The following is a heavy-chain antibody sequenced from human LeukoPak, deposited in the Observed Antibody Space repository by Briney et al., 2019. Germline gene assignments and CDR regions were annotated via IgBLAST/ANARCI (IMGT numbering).Heavy chain of an antibody. V-gene: IGHV3-30*02. CDR1: GFAFSSYG. CDR3: AKGGGYSYENYYYYMDV. CDR2: IRYDGNNK. D-gene: IGHD5-18*01. J-gene: IGHJ6*03. Sequence: PGGSLRLSCAASGFAFSSYGMHWVRQAPGKGLEWVAFIRYDGNNKDYADSVKGRFTISRDNSKNTLYLQMNSLRGEDTAVHYCAKGGGYSYENYYYYMDVWGKGTTVTVSS.